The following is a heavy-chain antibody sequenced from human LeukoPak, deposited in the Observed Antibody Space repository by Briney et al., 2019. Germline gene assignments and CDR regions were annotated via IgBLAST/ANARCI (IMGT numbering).Heavy chain of an antibody. CDR3: VRSGFSLYYDILTGVFDY. CDR1: GFTFSDYY. CDR2: IISNGSTI. J-gene: IGHJ4*02. D-gene: IGHD3-9*01. V-gene: IGHV3-11*04. Sequence: GGTLRLSCAGSGFTFSDYYMSWFRQAPGKGLEWISYIISNGSTIFYADSVKGRFTISRDNANNSLFLQMNSLRAEDTAVYYCVRSGFSLYYDILTGVFDYWGQGTLVSVSA.